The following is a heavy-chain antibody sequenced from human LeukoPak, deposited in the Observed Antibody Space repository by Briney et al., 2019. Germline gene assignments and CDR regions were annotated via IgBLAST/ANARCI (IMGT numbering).Heavy chain of an antibody. V-gene: IGHV4-34*01. CDR3: ARGGVTTYFDY. J-gene: IGHJ4*02. Sequence: SSETLSLTCAVYGGSFSGYYWSWIRRPPGKGLEWIGEINHSGSTNYNPSLKSRVTISVDTSKNQFSLKLSSVTAADTAVYYCARGGVTTYFDYWGQGTLVTVS. CDR1: GGSFSGYY. CDR2: INHSGST. D-gene: IGHD4-11*01.